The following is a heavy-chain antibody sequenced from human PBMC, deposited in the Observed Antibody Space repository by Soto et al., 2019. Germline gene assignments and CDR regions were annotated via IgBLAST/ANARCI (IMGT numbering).Heavy chain of an antibody. CDR1: GFTVSSNY. V-gene: IGHV3-53*01. CDR3: ARVIVAARRRGINYFDY. Sequence: GGSLRLSCAASGFTVSSNYMSWVRQAPGKGLEWVSVIYSGGSTYYADSVKGRFAISRDNSKNTLYLQMNSLRAEDTAVYYCARVIVAARRRGINYFDYWGQGTLVTVSS. D-gene: IGHD6-6*01. CDR2: IYSGGST. J-gene: IGHJ4*02.